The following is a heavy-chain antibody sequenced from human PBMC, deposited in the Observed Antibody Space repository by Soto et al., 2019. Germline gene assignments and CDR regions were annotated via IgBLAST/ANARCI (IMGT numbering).Heavy chain of an antibody. V-gene: IGHV5-10-1*01. Sequence: GESLKISCKGSGYSFTSYWISWVRQMPGKGLEWMGRIDPSDSYTNYSPSFQGHVTISADKSISTAYLQWSSLKASDTAMYYCARYTPYSSRWYGAEAYYYGMDVWGQGTTVTVSS. J-gene: IGHJ6*02. CDR2: IDPSDSYT. CDR1: GYSFTSYW. D-gene: IGHD6-13*01. CDR3: ARYTPYSSRWYGAEAYYYGMDV.